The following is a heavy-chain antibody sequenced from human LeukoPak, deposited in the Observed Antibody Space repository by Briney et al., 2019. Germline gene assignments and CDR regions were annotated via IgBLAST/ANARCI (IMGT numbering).Heavy chain of an antibody. D-gene: IGHD1-14*01. CDR1: GFTFSSFP. V-gene: IGHV3-53*01. CDR3: ASGRPVPSDYYYYYGMDV. CDR2: IYSGGST. J-gene: IGHJ6*02. Sequence: GGSLRLSCVASGFTFSSFPMSWVRQAPGKGLEWVSVIYSGGSTYYADSVKGRFTISRDNSKNTLYLQMNSLRAEDTAVYYCASGRPVPSDYYYYYGMDVWGQGTTVTVSS.